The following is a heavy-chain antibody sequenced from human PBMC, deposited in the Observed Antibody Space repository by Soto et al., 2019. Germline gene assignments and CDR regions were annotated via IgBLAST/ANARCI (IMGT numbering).Heavy chain of an antibody. Sequence: GGSLRLSCAASGFALSNYAMSWVRQAPGKGLEWVSLIRGTGGSTYYADSVKGRFTISRDSSKNTLHLQMNSLRAEDTAIYYCAKDPLYYGSGSYLDYWGQGTLVTVSS. D-gene: IGHD3-10*01. V-gene: IGHV3-23*01. CDR1: GFALSNYA. CDR3: AKDPLYYGSGSYLDY. J-gene: IGHJ4*02. CDR2: IRGTGGST.